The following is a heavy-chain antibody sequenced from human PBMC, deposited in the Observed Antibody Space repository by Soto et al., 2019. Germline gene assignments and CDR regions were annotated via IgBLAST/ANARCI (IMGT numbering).Heavy chain of an antibody. CDR2: IYSGGST. V-gene: IGHV3-53*04. CDR3: ARDRRDHYYYYYGMDV. Sequence: EVQLVESGGGLVQPGGSLRLSCAASGFTVSSNYMSWVRQAPGKGLEWVSVIYSGGSTYYADSVKGRFTISRHNSKNTLYLQMNSLRAEDTAVYYCARDRRDHYYYYYGMDVWGQGTTVTVSS. J-gene: IGHJ6*02. CDR1: GFTVSSNY.